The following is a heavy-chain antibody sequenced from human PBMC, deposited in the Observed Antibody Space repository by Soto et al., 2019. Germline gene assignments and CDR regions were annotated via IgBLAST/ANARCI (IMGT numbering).Heavy chain of an antibody. CDR3: AKSIAVAGFPFNWFDP. Sequence: GASVEVSCKASGGTFGSCASSWVRQATGQGLEWMGGIIPIFGTANYAQKFQGRVTITADESTSTAYMELSSLRSEDTAVYYCAKSIAVAGFPFNWFDPWGQGTLVTVS. CDR1: GGTFGSCA. D-gene: IGHD6-19*01. J-gene: IGHJ5*02. V-gene: IGHV1-69*13. CDR2: IIPIFGTA.